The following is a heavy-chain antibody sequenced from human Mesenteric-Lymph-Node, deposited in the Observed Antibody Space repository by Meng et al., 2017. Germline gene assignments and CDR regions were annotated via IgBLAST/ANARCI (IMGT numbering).Heavy chain of an antibody. CDR1: GYTFTSYG. Sequence: ASVKVSCKASGYTFTSYGISWVRQAPGQGLEWMGWISVGNGNTKYSQKFQGRVTITRDTSASTAYMELSSLRSEDTAVYYCARVMTTAPGEYFDLWGQGTLVTVSS. CDR3: ARVMTTAPGEYFDL. D-gene: IGHD4-17*01. CDR2: ISVGNGNT. V-gene: IGHV1-18*01. J-gene: IGHJ4*02.